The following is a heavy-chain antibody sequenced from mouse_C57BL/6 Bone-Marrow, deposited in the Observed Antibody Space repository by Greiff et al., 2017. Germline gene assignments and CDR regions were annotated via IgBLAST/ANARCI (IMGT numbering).Heavy chain of an antibody. J-gene: IGHJ2*01. V-gene: IGHV5-9-1*02. Sequence: EVHLVESGEGLVKPGGSLKLSCAASGFTFSSYAMSWVRQTPEKRLEWVAYISSGGDYIYYADPVKGRFNISRDNARNTLDLQMSSLKSADTAMYYCTRNYYEYDGAYYFDYWGQGTTHTVSS. D-gene: IGHD2-4*01. CDR2: ISSGGDYI. CDR3: TRNYYEYDGAYYFDY. CDR1: GFTFSSYA.